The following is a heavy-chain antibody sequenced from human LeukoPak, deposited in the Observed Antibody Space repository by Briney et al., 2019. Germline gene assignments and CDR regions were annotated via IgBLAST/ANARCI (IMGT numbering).Heavy chain of an antibody. V-gene: IGHV3-23*01. CDR3: RLLLRYFDY. D-gene: IGHD3-22*01. J-gene: IGHJ4*02. Sequence: PGGSLRLSCAASGFTFSTYALSWVRQAPGKGLEWVSSINGGGDSTNYADSVKGRFTISRDNSKNTLYLQMNSLRAEDTAVYKVRLLLRYFDYWGQGTLVTVSS. CDR2: INGGGDST. CDR1: GFTFSTYA.